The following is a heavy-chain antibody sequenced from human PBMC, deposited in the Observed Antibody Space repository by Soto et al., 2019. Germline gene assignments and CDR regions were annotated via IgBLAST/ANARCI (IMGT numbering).Heavy chain of an antibody. CDR1: GCTCSSNA. CDR2: ISGSGGST. D-gene: IGHD3-16*02. CDR3: AKVYKYDYIWGSYRYNERSPFDY. V-gene: IGHV3-23*01. Sequence: PGGSLRLSCAASGCTCSSNAMIWVRPAPGKRLEWVSAISGSGGSTYYADSVKGRFTISRDNSKNTLYLQMNSLRAEDTAVYYCAKVYKYDYIWGSYRYNERSPFDYWGQGTLVSVSS. J-gene: IGHJ4*02.